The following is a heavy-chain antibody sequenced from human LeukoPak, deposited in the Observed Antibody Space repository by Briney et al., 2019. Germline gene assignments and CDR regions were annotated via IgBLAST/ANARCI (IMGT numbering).Heavy chain of an antibody. V-gene: IGHV4-34*01. J-gene: IGHJ4*02. D-gene: IGHD4-17*01. Sequence: SETLSLTCAVYGGSFSDYYWSGIRQPPGKGLEGIGEINHSGSINYNPSLKSRVTMSVDTSKTQFSLKLTSMTAADTALCYCARGRVVGDYVIDSWGQGTLVTVSS. CDR1: GGSFSDYY. CDR2: INHSGSI. CDR3: ARGRVVGDYVIDS.